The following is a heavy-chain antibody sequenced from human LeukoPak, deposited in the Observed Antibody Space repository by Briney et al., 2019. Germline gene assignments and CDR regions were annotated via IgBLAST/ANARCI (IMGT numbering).Heavy chain of an antibody. V-gene: IGHV4-4*07. J-gene: IGHJ4*02. Sequence: PSETLSLTCTVSGGSISSYYWSWIRQPAGKGLEWIGRIYTSGSTNYNPSLKSRVTMSVDTSKNQFSLKLTSVTDADTAVYYCARHTTHGDYNPNDYWGQGTLVTVSS. D-gene: IGHD3-16*01. CDR3: ARHTTHGDYNPNDY. CDR1: GGSISSYY. CDR2: IYTSGST.